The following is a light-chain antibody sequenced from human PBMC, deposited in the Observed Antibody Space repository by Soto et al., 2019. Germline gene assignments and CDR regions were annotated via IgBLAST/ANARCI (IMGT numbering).Light chain of an antibody. CDR3: TSYTSSITYV. J-gene: IGLJ1*01. CDR1: SSDIGGYNF. V-gene: IGLV2-14*01. Sequence: QSVLTQPASVSGSPGQSITISCTGTSSDIGGYNFVSWYQQLPGKAPKLILYEVSWRPSGVSNRFSGSKSGNTASLTISGLQPEDEADYYCTSYTSSITYVFGTGTKVTVL. CDR2: EVS.